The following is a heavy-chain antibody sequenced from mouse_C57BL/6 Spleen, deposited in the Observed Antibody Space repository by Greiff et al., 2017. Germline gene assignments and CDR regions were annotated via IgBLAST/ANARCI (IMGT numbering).Heavy chain of an antibody. CDR3: ALITSGSRAWFAY. V-gene: IGHV1-69*01. Sequence: QVHVKQPGAELVMPGASVKLSCKASGYTFTSYWMHWVKQRPGQGLEWIGEIDPSDSYTNYNQKFKGKSTLTVDKSSSTAYMQLSSLTSEDSAVYYCALITSGSRAWFAYWGQGTLVTVSA. J-gene: IGHJ3*01. D-gene: IGHD1-1*01. CDR1: GYTFTSYW. CDR2: IDPSDSYT.